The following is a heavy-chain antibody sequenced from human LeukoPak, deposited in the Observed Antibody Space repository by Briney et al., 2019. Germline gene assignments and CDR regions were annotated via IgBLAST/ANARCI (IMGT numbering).Heavy chain of an antibody. CDR2: IYSGGST. V-gene: IGHV3-53*01. J-gene: IGHJ4*02. Sequence: GGSLRLSCAASGFTVSSNYMSWVRQAPGKGLEWVSVIYSGGSTYYAGSVKGRFTISRDNSKNTLYLQVNSLRAEDTAVYYCARDRYYYGSGSYYWGQGTLVTVSS. CDR1: GFTVSSNY. D-gene: IGHD3-10*01. CDR3: ARDRYYYGSGSYY.